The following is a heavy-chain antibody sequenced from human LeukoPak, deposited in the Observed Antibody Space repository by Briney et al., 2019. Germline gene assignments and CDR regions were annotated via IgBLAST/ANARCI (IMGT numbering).Heavy chain of an antibody. CDR2: MNPNSGNT. Sequence: ASVKVSCKASGYTFTSYDINWVRQATGQGLERMGWMNPNSGNTGYAQKFQGRVTMTMNTSISTAYMELSSLRSEDTAVYYCARGHGSYGLCRFQYYFGMDVWGQGTTVTVAS. J-gene: IGHJ6*02. V-gene: IGHV1-8*01. CDR1: GYTFTSYD. D-gene: IGHD5-18*01. CDR3: ARGHGSYGLCRFQYYFGMDV.